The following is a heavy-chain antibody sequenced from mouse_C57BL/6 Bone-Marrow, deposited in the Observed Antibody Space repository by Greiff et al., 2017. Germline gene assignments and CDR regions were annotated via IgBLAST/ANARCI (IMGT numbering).Heavy chain of an antibody. V-gene: IGHV2-6*02. Sequence: VQLVESGPGLVAPSQCLSISCTASGFSLTSYGVHWVRQPPGKGLEWLVVIWSDGSTTYNSALKSRLSISKNNSKSQVFLKMNSLQTDDTAMYYCARHHYYGIDYWGQGTTLTVSS. CDR3: ARHHYYGIDY. CDR2: IWSDGST. CDR1: GFSLTSYG. D-gene: IGHD1-2*01. J-gene: IGHJ2*01.